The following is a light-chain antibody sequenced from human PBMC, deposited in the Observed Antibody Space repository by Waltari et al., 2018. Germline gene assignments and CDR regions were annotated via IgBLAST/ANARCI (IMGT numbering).Light chain of an antibody. CDR1: QNIRTH. CDR2: AAS. J-gene: IGKJ1*01. CDR3: QQSFSSPWT. V-gene: IGKV1-39*01. Sequence: DIQMTQSPSSLSASVGDTLPGPCRASQNIRTHFNWSQQKPTTAPKLLIYAASTLHRGVPSRFSGSGSETDFTLTVTNLQPDDFAIYFCQQSFSSPWTFGQGTRV.